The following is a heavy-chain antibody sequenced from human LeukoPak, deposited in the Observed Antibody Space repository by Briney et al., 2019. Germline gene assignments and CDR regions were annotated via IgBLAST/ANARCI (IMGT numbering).Heavy chain of an antibody. CDR2: ISSSGSTI. Sequence: GGSLRLSCAASGFTFSSYEMNWVRQAPGKGLEWVSYISSSGSTIYYADSVKGRFTISRDNAKNSLYLQMNSLRAEDTAVYYCARDVPAYCGGDCPNPYWGQGTLVTISS. CDR1: GFTFSSYE. D-gene: IGHD2-21*02. V-gene: IGHV3-48*03. J-gene: IGHJ4*02. CDR3: ARDVPAYCGGDCPNPY.